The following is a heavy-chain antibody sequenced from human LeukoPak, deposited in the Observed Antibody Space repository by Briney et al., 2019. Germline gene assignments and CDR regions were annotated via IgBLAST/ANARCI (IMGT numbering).Heavy chain of an antibody. J-gene: IGHJ6*04. D-gene: IGHD2-2*01. V-gene: IGHV3-74*01. CDR3: ARVGCSSTSCYHPRTLDV. CDR1: GFTFSSYW. Sequence: GGSLRLSCAASGFTFSSYWMHWVRQAPGKGLVWVSRINTDGSSTSYADSVKGRFTISRDNAKNTLYLQMNSLRAEDTAVYYCARVGCSSTSCYHPRTLDVWGKGTTVTVSS. CDR2: INTDGSST.